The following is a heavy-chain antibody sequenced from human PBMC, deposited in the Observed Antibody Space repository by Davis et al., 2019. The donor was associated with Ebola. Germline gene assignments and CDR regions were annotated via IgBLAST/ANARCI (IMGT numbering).Heavy chain of an antibody. CDR1: GFTFSSYS. CDR2: IWYDGSNK. Sequence: GGSLRLSCAASGFTFSSYSMNWVRQAPGKGLEWVAVIWYDGSNKYYADSVKGRFTISRDNSKNTLYLQMNSLRAEDTAVYYCARVRPYGLIDYWGQGTLVTVSS. D-gene: IGHD4-17*01. V-gene: IGHV3-33*08. CDR3: ARVRPYGLIDY. J-gene: IGHJ4*02.